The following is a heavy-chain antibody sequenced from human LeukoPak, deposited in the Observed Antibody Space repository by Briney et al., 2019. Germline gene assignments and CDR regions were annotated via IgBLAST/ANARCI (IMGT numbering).Heavy chain of an antibody. V-gene: IGHV3-9*01. CDR2: ISWNSDSI. J-gene: IGHJ6*03. CDR3: AKDMRYYGSGSSGYMDV. D-gene: IGHD3-10*01. Sequence: GGSLRLSCAASGFTFDDYAMHWVRQAPGKGLEWVSGISWNSDSIGYADSVKGRFSISRDNAKNSLYLQMNSLRAEDTALYYCAKDMRYYGSGSSGYMDVWGKGTTVTVSS. CDR1: GFTFDDYA.